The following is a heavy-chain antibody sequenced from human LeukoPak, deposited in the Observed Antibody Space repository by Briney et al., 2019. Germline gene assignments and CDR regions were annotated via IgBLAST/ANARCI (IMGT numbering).Heavy chain of an antibody. CDR1: GYTFTNYH. CDR3: AREGAYCSSTSCHIQNWFDP. Sequence: ASVKVSCKASGYTFTNYHISWVRQAPGQGLEWMGWISTNNGNTNYAQNLQGRVTMTTDTSTSTAYMELRSLRSDDTAVYYCAREGAYCSSTSCHIQNWFDPWGQGTLVTVSS. CDR2: ISTNNGNT. V-gene: IGHV1-18*01. J-gene: IGHJ5*02. D-gene: IGHD2-2*01.